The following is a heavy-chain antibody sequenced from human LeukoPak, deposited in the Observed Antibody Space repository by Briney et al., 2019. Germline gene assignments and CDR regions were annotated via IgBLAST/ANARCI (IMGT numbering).Heavy chain of an antibody. J-gene: IGHJ4*02. CDR1: GFTFSSYG. CDR3: ARVRRLRAEFDY. V-gene: IGHV3-33*01. CDR2: IWYDGSNK. Sequence: PGRPLRLSCAASGFTFSSYGMHWVRQAPGKGLEWVAVIWYDGSNKYYADSVKRRFTISRDNSKNTLYLQMNSLRAEDTAVYYCARVRRLRAEFDYWGQGTLVTVSS.